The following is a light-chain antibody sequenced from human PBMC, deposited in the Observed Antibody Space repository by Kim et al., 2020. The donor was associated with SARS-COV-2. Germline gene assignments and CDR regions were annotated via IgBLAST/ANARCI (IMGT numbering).Light chain of an antibody. Sequence: TVTISCTGSGSNIGAGYDVHWYQHLPGTAPNLLIYGNSNRSSGVPDRFSGSKSGTSASLAITGLQAEDEADYYCQSYDSSLSGYVFGTGTKVTVL. CDR1: GSNIGAGYD. CDR3: QSYDSSLSGYV. V-gene: IGLV1-40*01. CDR2: GNS. J-gene: IGLJ1*01.